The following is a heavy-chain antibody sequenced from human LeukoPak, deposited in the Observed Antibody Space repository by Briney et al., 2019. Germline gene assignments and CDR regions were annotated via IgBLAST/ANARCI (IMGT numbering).Heavy chain of an antibody. CDR3: ARLRFSSSSRRFDP. V-gene: IGHV4-38-2*01. CDR1: GYSISSGYY. CDR2: IYHSGST. D-gene: IGHD6-6*01. Sequence: PSETLSLTYAVSGYSISSGYYWGWIRQPPGKGLEWIGSIYHSGSTYYNPSLKSRVTISVDTSKNQFSLKLSSVTAADTAVYYCARLRFSSSSRRFDPWGQGTLVTVSS. J-gene: IGHJ5*02.